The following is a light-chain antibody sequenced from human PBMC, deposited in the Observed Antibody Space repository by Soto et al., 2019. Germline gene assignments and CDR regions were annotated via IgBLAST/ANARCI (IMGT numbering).Light chain of an antibody. CDR1: KLGDKY. V-gene: IGLV3-1*01. CDR2: QNS. J-gene: IGLJ2*01. Sequence: YELTQPPSVSVSPGQTASITCSGDKLGDKYACWYQQKPGQSPVLVIYQNSKRPSGIPERFSGSNSGNTATLTISGTQAMDEADYYCQAWDSSTVVFGGGTKVTVL. CDR3: QAWDSSTVV.